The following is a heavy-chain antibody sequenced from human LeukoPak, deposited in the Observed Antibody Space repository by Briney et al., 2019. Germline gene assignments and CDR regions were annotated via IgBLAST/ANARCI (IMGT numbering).Heavy chain of an antibody. D-gene: IGHD2-15*01. CDR2: IYTSGST. CDR3: ARDRAIVVVVAATDYCGMDV. V-gene: IGHV4-4*07. CDR1: GGSISSYY. J-gene: IGHJ6*02. Sequence: SETLSLTCTVSGGSISSYYWSWIRQPAGKGLEWIGRIYTSGSTNYNPSLKSRVTMSVDTSKNQFSLKLSSVTAADTAVYYCARDRAIVVVVAATDYCGMDVWGQGTTVTVSS.